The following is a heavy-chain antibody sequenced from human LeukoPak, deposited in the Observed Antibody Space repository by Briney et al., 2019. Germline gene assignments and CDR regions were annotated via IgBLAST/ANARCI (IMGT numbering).Heavy chain of an antibody. Sequence: SETLSLTCTVSGGPINTYYWSWIGQPAGKGLEWIGRIYTSGSTNYNPSLKSRVTMSVDTSKNQFSLKLSSVTAADTAVYYCAREESFYYDSSGYSLDYWGQGTLVTVSS. CDR1: GGPINTYY. V-gene: IGHV4-4*07. CDR3: AREESFYYDSSGYSLDY. CDR2: IYTSGST. D-gene: IGHD3-22*01. J-gene: IGHJ4*02.